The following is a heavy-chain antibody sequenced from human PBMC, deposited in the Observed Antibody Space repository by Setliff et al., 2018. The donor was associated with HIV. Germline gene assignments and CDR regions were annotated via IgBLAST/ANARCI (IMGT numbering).Heavy chain of an antibody. V-gene: IGHV3-33*06. CDR3: VKDVVKFWGGSEAVDF. J-gene: IGHJ4*02. CDR2: IWYDGSNK. CDR1: GFTFSSYG. Sequence: GGSLRLSCAESGFTFSSYGMHWVRQAPGKGLEWVAVIWYDGSNKYYADSVKGRFNIVRDDSKKTVDLQMNSLRADETAAYYCVKDVVKFWGGSEAVDFWGPGTLVTVSS. D-gene: IGHD3-3*01.